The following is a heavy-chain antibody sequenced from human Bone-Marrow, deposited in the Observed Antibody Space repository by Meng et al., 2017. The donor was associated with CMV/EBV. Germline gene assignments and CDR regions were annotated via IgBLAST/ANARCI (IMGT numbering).Heavy chain of an antibody. CDR1: GFTFSSYA. V-gene: IGHV3-30*02. Sequence: GGSLRLSCAASGFTFSSYAMHWVRQAPGKGLEWVAVIRYDGSNKYYADSVKGRFTISRDNSKNTLYLQMNSLRAEDTAVYYCAKGVLGYCSSTSCLPYYYYGMDVWGQGTTVTVSS. CDR2: IRYDGSNK. D-gene: IGHD2-2*01. J-gene: IGHJ6*02. CDR3: AKGVLGYCSSTSCLPYYYYGMDV.